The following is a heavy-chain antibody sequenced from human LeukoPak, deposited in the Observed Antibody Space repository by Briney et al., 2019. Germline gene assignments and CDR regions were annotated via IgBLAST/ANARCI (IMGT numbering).Heavy chain of an antibody. CDR3: ARGQTGYYDSSGYVY. Sequence: GGSLRLSCAASGFTFSTYSMTWVRQAPGKGLEWVSSISSSGSFKYYTDSVRGRFTIYRDNAKNSLYLQMNSLGAEDTAVYYCARGQTGYYDSSGYVYWGQGTLVAVSS. D-gene: IGHD3-22*01. CDR1: GFTFSTYS. CDR2: ISSSGSFK. J-gene: IGHJ4*02. V-gene: IGHV3-21*01.